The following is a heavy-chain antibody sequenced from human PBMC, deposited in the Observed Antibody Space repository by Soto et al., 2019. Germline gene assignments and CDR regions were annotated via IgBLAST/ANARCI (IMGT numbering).Heavy chain of an antibody. D-gene: IGHD3-10*01. J-gene: IGHJ5*02. CDR3: ARVGSRGYGSGSYTQGWFDP. Sequence: GALKVSCNTSEYTFTNYALHCVRHTNGQRVELMGWISAYNGNTNYAQKLQGRVTMTTDTSTSTAYMELRSLRSDDTAVYYCARVGSRGYGSGSYTQGWFDPWGQGTLVTGSS. CDR2: ISAYNGNT. V-gene: IGHV1-18*01. CDR1: EYTFTNYA.